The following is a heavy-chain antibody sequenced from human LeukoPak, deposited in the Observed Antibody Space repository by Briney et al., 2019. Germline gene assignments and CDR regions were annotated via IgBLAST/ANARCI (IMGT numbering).Heavy chain of an antibody. V-gene: IGHV3-48*03. CDR3: AKEGDDSSGYYYPFDY. CDR2: ISSSGSYI. CDR1: GFPFSIYE. J-gene: IGHJ4*02. D-gene: IGHD3-22*01. Sequence: GGSLRLSCTASGFPFSIYEVDWVRQAPGKGLEWVSYISSSGSYIQYADSVKGRFTISRDNSKNTLYLQMNSLRAEDTAVYYCAKEGDDSSGYYYPFDYWGQGTLVTVSS.